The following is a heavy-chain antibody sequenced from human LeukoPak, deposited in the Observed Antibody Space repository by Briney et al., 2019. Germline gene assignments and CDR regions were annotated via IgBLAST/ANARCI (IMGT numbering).Heavy chain of an antibody. CDR1: GGTFSSYA. CDR2: IIPIFGTA. V-gene: IGHV1-69*05. D-gene: IGHD3/OR15-3a*01. J-gene: IGHJ4*02. Sequence: SVKVSCKASGGTFSSYAISWVRQAPGQGLEWMGRIIPIFGTANYAQKSQGRVTITTDESTSTAYMELSSLRSEDTAVYYCARSGGAGYYTDFDYWGQGTLVTVSS. CDR3: ARSGGAGYYTDFDY.